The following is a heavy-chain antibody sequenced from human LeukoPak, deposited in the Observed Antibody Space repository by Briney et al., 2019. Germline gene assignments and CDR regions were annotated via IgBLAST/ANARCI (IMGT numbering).Heavy chain of an antibody. V-gene: IGHV1-18*01. Sequence: ASVKVSCKASGYTFTSYGISWVRQAPGQGLEWMGWISAYNVNTNYAQKLQGKVPMTTDTSTSTAYMELRSLRSDATAVYYCARADMTTGDDYWGQGTLVTVSS. CDR3: ARADMTTGDDY. J-gene: IGHJ4*02. D-gene: IGHD3-9*01. CDR2: ISAYNVNT. CDR1: GYTFTSYG.